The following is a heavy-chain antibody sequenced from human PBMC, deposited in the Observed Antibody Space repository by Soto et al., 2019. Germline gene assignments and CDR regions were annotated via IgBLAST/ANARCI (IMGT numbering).Heavy chain of an antibody. D-gene: IGHD6-19*01. CDR2: IYYSGST. J-gene: IGHJ6*02. CDR1: GGSISSSSYY. V-gene: IGHV4-39*01. CDR3: ARYSSKSYYYYYYGMDV. Sequence: SETLSLTCTVSGGSISSSSYYWGWIRQPPGKGLEWIGSIYYSGSTYYNPSLKSRVTISVDTSKNQFSLKLSSVTAADTAVYYCARYSSKSYYYYYYGMDVWGQGTTVTAP.